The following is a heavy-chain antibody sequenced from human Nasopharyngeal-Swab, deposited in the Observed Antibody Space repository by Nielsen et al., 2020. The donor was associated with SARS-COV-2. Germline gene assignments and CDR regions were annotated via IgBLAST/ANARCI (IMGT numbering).Heavy chain of an antibody. CDR2: IRYDGSNK. Sequence: GGSLRLSCAASGFTFSSYGMHWVRQAPGKGLEWVAFIRYDGSNKYYADSVKGRFTISRDNSKNTLYLQMNSLRAEDTAVYYCAKDSWRGNGTSNCSSTSCRSTLTTYFDYWGQGTLVTVSS. CDR3: AKDSWRGNGTSNCSSTSCRSTLTTYFDY. CDR1: GFTFSSYG. V-gene: IGHV3-30*02. D-gene: IGHD2-2*01. J-gene: IGHJ4*02.